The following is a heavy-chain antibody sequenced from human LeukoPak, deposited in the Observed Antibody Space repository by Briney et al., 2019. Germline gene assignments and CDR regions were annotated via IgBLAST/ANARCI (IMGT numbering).Heavy chain of an antibody. V-gene: IGHV1-2*02. J-gene: IGHJ4*02. D-gene: IGHD3-3*01. Sequence: ASLRVSCEASGYTFTGSYMHCVPQAPEQGLWWMGWINPKSGGTNYAQKFQGRVTMTRDTSISTAYMELSRLRSDDTAVYYCARETNLYYDSWSGYYPFDYWGQGTLVTVSS. CDR3: ARETNLYYDSWSGYYPFDY. CDR2: INPKSGGT. CDR1: GYTFTGSY.